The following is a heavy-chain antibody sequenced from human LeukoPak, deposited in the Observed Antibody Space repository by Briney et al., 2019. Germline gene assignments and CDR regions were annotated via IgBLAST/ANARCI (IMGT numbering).Heavy chain of an antibody. J-gene: IGHJ4*02. CDR2: INHSGST. D-gene: IGHD3-16*01. V-gene: IGHV4-34*01. Sequence: GSLRLSCAASGLTFSSYWMSWIRQPPGKGLEWIGEINHSGSTNYNPSLKSRVTMSVDTSKNQFSLKLSSVTAADTAVYYCARGLGRGDFDYWGQGTLVTVSS. CDR3: ARGLGRGDFDY. CDR1: GLTFSSYW.